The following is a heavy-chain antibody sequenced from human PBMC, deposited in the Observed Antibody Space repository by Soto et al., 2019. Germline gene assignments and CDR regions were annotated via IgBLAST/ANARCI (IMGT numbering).Heavy chain of an antibody. CDR1: GFTFSSYA. Sequence: PGGSLRLSCAASGFTFSSYAMSWVRQAPGKGLEWVSAISGSGGSTYYADSVKGRFTISRDNSKNTLYLQMNSLRAEDTAVYYCATSKNVLLWFGVSGWFDPWGQGTLVTVSS. D-gene: IGHD3-10*01. J-gene: IGHJ5*02. CDR2: ISGSGGST. CDR3: ATSKNVLLWFGVSGWFDP. V-gene: IGHV3-23*01.